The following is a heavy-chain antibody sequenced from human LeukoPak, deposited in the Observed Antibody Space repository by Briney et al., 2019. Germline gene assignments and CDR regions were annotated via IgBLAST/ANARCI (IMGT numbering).Heavy chain of an antibody. J-gene: IGHJ4*02. Sequence: GGSLRLSCAASGFTFSSYSMNWVRQAPGKGLEWVSSISSSSSYIYYADSVKGRFTISRDNAKNSLYLQMNSLRAEDTAVYYCASYTYYYDSSGYQVFDYWGQGTLVTVSS. CDR1: GFTFSSYS. CDR2: ISSSSSYI. CDR3: ASYTYYYDSSGYQVFDY. D-gene: IGHD3-22*01. V-gene: IGHV3-21*01.